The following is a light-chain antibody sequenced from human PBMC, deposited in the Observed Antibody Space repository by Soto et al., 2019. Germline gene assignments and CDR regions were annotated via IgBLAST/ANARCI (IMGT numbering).Light chain of an antibody. V-gene: IGLV2-14*03. CDR3: SSYTSSSTRV. Sequence: QYALTQPASVSGSPGQSITISCTGTSSDVGGYNYVSWYQHHPGKAPKLMIYDVSNRPSGVSNRFSGSKSGNTASLTISGLQAEDEADYYCSSYTSSSTRVFGGGTKLTVL. J-gene: IGLJ2*01. CDR2: DVS. CDR1: SSDVGGYNY.